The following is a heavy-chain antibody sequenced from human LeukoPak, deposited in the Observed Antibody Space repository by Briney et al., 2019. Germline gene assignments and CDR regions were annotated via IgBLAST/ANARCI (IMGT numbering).Heavy chain of an antibody. CDR2: ISAYNGNT. J-gene: IGHJ4*02. V-gene: IGHV1-18*01. CDR1: GYTFTSYG. D-gene: IGHD3-16*02. Sequence: ASVKVSCKASGYTFTSYGISWVRQAPGQGLEWMGWISAYNGNTNYAQKLQGRVTMTTDTSTSTAYMELRSLRSDDTAVYYCAREKEPYYDYVWGSYRPFDYWGQGTLVTVSS. CDR3: AREKEPYYDYVWGSYRPFDY.